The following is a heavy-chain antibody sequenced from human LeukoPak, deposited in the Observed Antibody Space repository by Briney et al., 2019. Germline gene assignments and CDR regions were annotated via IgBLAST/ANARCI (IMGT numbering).Heavy chain of an antibody. D-gene: IGHD6-19*01. CDR2: IWYDGSNK. Sequence: PGGSLRLSRAASGFTFSSYGMHWVRQAPGKGLEWVAVIWYDGSNKYYADSVKGRFTISRDNSKNTLYLQMNSLRAEDTAVYYCARDSSSGWHIDYWGQGTLVTVSS. CDR3: ARDSSSGWHIDY. CDR1: GFTFSSYG. J-gene: IGHJ4*02. V-gene: IGHV3-33*01.